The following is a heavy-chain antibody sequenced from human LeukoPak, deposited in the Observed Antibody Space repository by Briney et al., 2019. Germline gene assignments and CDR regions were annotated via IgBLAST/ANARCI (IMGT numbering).Heavy chain of an antibody. V-gene: IGHV1-69*13. Sequence: SVPVSCKASGGTFSSYAISWVRQAPGQGLEWMGGIIPIFGTANYAQKFQGRVTITADESTSTAYMELSSLRSEDTAVYYCARGLSEQLVLRWNWFDPWGQGTLASVSS. J-gene: IGHJ5*02. CDR2: IIPIFGTA. CDR3: ARGLSEQLVLRWNWFDP. CDR1: GGTFSSYA. D-gene: IGHD6-13*01.